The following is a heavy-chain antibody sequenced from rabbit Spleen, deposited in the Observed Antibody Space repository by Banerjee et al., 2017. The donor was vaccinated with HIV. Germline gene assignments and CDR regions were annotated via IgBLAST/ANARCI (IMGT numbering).Heavy chain of an antibody. CDR1: GFSFSNKVV. CDR3: ARDTGSSFSSYGMDL. V-gene: IGHV1S45*01. Sequence: QEQVLESGGGPVKPEGSLKLSCTASGFSFSNKVVMCWVRQAPGKGLEWIACINAVTGKAVYANWAKGRFTISKTSSTTVTLQMTSLTAADTATYFCARDTGSSFSSYGMDLWGPGTLVTVS. CDR2: INAVTGKA. D-gene: IGHD8-1*01. J-gene: IGHJ6*01.